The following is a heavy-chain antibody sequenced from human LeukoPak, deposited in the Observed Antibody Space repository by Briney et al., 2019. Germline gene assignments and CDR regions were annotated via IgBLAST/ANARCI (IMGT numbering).Heavy chain of an antibody. CDR3: ARDRFEYQLEGPYYFDY. CDR2: IIPIFGTA. V-gene: IGHV1-69*05. CDR1: GGTFSSYA. D-gene: IGHD2-2*01. Sequence: WASVKVSCKASGGTFSSYAISWVRQAPGQGLEWMGGIIPIFGTANYAQKFQGRVTMTRDTSISTAYMELSRLRSDDTAVYYCARDRFEYQLEGPYYFDYWGQGTLVTVSS. J-gene: IGHJ4*02.